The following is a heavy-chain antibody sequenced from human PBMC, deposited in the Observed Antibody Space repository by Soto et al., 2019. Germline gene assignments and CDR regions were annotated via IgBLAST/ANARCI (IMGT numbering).Heavy chain of an antibody. CDR3: ARGPYYYDSRGDDAFDI. J-gene: IGHJ3*02. CDR1: GGSISSGGYS. Sequence: QVQLQESGSGLVKPSQTLSLTCAVSGGSISSGGYSWSWIWQPPGKGLEWIGYIYYSGSTYYNPSLKSRVTISVDRSKNQFSLKLSSVTAADTAVYYCARGPYYYDSRGDDAFDIWGQGTMVTVSS. V-gene: IGHV4-30-2*01. D-gene: IGHD3-22*01. CDR2: IYYSGST.